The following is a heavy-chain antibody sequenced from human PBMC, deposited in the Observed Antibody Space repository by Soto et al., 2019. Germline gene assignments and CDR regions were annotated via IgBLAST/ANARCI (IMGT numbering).Heavy chain of an antibody. V-gene: IGHV1-69*12. CDR2: IVPIFGTT. CDR1: GGTFSNYA. J-gene: IGHJ6*02. CDR3: ARVEAVAGLYNYHGLDV. Sequence: QVQLVQSGAEVKKPGSSVKVSCKVSGGTFSNYAIDWVRLAPGHGLEWMGGIVPIFGTTYYTQKFQGRATIMADXSXTXXYLEMSSLRSEDTAIYYCARVEAVAGLYNYHGLDVWGQGPAVTVSS. D-gene: IGHD6-19*01.